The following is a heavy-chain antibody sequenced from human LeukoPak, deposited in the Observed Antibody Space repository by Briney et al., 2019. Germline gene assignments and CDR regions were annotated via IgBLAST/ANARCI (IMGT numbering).Heavy chain of an antibody. CDR1: GFTFSIYC. J-gene: IGHJ3*02. D-gene: IGHD3-22*01. CDR3: AKAIGADYYDSSGYYSDAFDI. CDR2: IRYDGSNK. V-gene: IGHV3-30*02. Sequence: GGSLRLSCAASGFTFSIYCMHWVREAPGKGLEWVAFIRYDGSNKYYADCVKGRFTISRDNSKNTLYLQMNSLRAEDTAVYYCAKAIGADYYDSSGYYSDAFDIWGQGTMVTVSS.